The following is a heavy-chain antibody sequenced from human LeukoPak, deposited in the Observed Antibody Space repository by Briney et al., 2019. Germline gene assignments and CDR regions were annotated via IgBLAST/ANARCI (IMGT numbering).Heavy chain of an antibody. CDR3: ARSIGVTAIPGAFDI. CDR1: GGSISSGGYY. J-gene: IGHJ3*02. Sequence: PSETLSLTCTVSGGSISSGGYYWSWIRQPPGKGLEWIGYIHYSGSTYYNPSLKSRVTISVDSSKNQFSLKLSSVTAADTAVYYCARSIGVTAIPGAFDIWGQGTMVTVSS. CDR2: IHYSGST. D-gene: IGHD2-21*02. V-gene: IGHV4-30-4*01.